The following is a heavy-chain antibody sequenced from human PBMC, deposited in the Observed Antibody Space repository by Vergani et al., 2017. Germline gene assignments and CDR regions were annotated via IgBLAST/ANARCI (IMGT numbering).Heavy chain of an antibody. Sequence: QVHLQESGPGLVKPSQTLSLTCTVSGGSISSGGYYWSWIRQHPGKGLEWIGYIYYSGSTYYNPSLKSRVTISVDTSKNQFSLKLSSVTAADTAVYYCARVDTAMAPGAFDIWGQGTMVTVSS. CDR3: ARVDTAMAPGAFDI. V-gene: IGHV4-31*03. CDR1: GGSISSGGYY. CDR2: IYYSGST. J-gene: IGHJ3*02. D-gene: IGHD5-18*01.